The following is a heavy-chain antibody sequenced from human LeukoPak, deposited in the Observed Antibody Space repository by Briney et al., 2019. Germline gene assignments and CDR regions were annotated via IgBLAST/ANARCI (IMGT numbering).Heavy chain of an antibody. Sequence: SETLSLTCTVSGGSISSYYRSWIRQPAGKGLEWIGRIYTSGSTNYNPSLKSRVTMSVDTSKNQFSLKLSPVTAADTAVYYCARDVYIWFGEGRGAFDIWGQGTMVTVSS. J-gene: IGHJ3*02. V-gene: IGHV4-4*07. CDR3: ARDVYIWFGEGRGAFDI. CDR2: IYTSGST. D-gene: IGHD3-10*01. CDR1: GGSISSYY.